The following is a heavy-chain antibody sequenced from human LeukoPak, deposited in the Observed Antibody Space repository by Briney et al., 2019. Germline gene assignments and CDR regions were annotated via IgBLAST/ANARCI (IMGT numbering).Heavy chain of an antibody. CDR2: LHRDGSV. J-gene: IGHJ4*02. D-gene: IGHD3-16*01. CDR1: GFTVSDNN. V-gene: IGHV3-53*01. Sequence: GGSLRLSCEASGFTVSDNNMIWVRQAPGQGLEWVSTLHRDGSVRYADSVNGRFTISRDDSKNTLSLQMSSLRDEDAAVYYCVRVHGGGYWGQGTLVTVSS. CDR3: VRVHGGGY.